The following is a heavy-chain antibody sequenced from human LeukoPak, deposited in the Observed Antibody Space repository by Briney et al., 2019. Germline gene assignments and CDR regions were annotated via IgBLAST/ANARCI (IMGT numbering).Heavy chain of an antibody. V-gene: IGHV1-2*02. D-gene: IGHD3-3*01. CDR2: INPNSGGT. CDR3: ARVIALTYYDFWSGYSYFDY. Sequence: ASVKVPCLPCGYTFTGYYMHWLRQAPGQGLEWMGWINPNSGGTNYAQKFQGRITITRDTCINTAYMELRRLRSDGTAVYYCARVIALTYYDFWSGYSYFDYWGQGTLVSASS. J-gene: IGHJ4*02. CDR1: GYTFTGYY.